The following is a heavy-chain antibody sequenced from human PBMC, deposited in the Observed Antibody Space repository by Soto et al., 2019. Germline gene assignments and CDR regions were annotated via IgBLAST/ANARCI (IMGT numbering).Heavy chain of an antibody. J-gene: IGHJ4*02. CDR2: INPNSGGT. Sequence: ASVKVSCKASGYTFTGYYMHWVRQAPGQGLEWMGWINPNSGGTNYAQKFQGRVTMTRDTSISTAYMELSRLRSDDTAVYYCARGGIGSGWYRGNYWGREPWSPSPQ. V-gene: IGHV1-2*02. D-gene: IGHD6-19*01. CDR1: GYTFTGYY. CDR3: ARGGIGSGWYRGNY.